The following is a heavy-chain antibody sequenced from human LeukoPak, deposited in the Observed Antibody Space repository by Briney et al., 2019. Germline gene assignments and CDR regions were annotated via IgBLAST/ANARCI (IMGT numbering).Heavy chain of an antibody. Sequence: GGSLRLSCAASGFTLSNAWMRWVRQAPGKGLVWVSRINSDGINTSYADSVKGRFTISRDNAKNTLNLQMNSLRAEDTAVYYCARDLGQYYDTSDNWFDPWGQGTLVTVSS. CDR1: GFTLSNAW. V-gene: IGHV3-74*01. CDR3: ARDLGQYYDTSDNWFDP. CDR2: INSDGINT. D-gene: IGHD3-22*01. J-gene: IGHJ5*02.